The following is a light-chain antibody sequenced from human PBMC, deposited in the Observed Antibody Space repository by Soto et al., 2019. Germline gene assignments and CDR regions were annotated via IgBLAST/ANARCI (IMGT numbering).Light chain of an antibody. V-gene: IGLV1-44*01. J-gene: IGLJ2*01. CDR3: SAWDDSLNGVV. CDR2: FGS. CDR1: SSNIGANT. Sequence: QSVLTQSPSASGTPGQRVTISCSGSSSNIGANTVNWYQQLPGTAPKLLIFFGSHRPSGVSDRFSGSKSGSSASLAISGIQSGDEAEYYCSAWDDSLNGVVFGGGTKLTVL.